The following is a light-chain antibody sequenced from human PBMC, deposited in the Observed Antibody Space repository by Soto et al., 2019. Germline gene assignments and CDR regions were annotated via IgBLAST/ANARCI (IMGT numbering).Light chain of an antibody. CDR1: SSDVGSFDL. Sequence: QSALTQPASMSGSPGQSITISCTGTSSDVGSFDLVSWYQQHPGQAPKLIVYDDTKRPSGVSNRFSGSKSGNTASLTISGLQGEDEADYYCCSYVDSSSFDVVFGGGTKLTVL. J-gene: IGLJ2*01. CDR3: CSYVDSSSFDVV. CDR2: DDT. V-gene: IGLV2-23*02.